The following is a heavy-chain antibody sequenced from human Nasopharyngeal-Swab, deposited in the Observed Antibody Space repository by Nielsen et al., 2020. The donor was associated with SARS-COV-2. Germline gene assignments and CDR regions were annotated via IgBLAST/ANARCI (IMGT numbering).Heavy chain of an antibody. Sequence: GESLKISCAASGVTFSNAWMSWFRQAPGKGLEWVGFIRSKTYGGTTEYAASVKGRFTISRDDSKSIAYLQMNSLKTEDTAVYYCARVRGFTFQARNPFDVWGEGTMVTVSS. CDR2: IRSKTYGGTT. J-gene: IGHJ3*01. V-gene: IGHV3-49*03. CDR3: ARVRGFTFQARNPFDV. D-gene: IGHD2/OR15-2a*01. CDR1: GVTFSNAW.